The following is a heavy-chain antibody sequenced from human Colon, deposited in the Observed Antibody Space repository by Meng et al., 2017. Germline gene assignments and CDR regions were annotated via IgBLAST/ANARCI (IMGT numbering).Heavy chain of an antibody. J-gene: IGHJ5*01. Sequence: QVQLVQSGAEVRKPGASVQVTCKDSGYTFTSSDINWVRQATGRGLEWLGWMNPNNGNTGSAQKFQGRVSMTRETSIGTAYMELSGLTSEDTAVYYCARPAMLDSWGQGTLVTVSS. CDR2: MNPNNGNT. CDR1: GYTFTSSD. V-gene: IGHV1-8*01. CDR3: ARPAMLDS. D-gene: IGHD2-2*01.